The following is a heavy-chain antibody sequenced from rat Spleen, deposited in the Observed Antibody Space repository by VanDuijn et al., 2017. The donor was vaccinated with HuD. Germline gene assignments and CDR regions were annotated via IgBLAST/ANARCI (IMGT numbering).Heavy chain of an antibody. CDR2: ISYGDSSGHSST. J-gene: IGHJ3*01. D-gene: IGHD4-3*01. CDR1: GFTFSDYG. Sequence: EVKLVESGGGLVQPGRSLKLSCAASGFTFSDYGLAWVRQAPTKGLEWVATISYGDSSGHSSTYYRDSVKGRFTGSRDNAKSIVYLQMNSLRSEDTATYYCTKEIIRGTKDWFTHWGQGTLVTVSS. V-gene: IGHV5-29*01. CDR3: TKEIIRGTKDWFTH.